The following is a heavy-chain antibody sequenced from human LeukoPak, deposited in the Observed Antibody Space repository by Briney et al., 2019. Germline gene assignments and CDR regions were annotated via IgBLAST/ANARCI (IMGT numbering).Heavy chain of an antibody. V-gene: IGHV4-59*01. Sequence: SETLSLTCTVSGGSISSYYWSWIRQPPGKGLEWIGYIYYSGSTNYNPSLKSRATISVDTSKNQFSLKLSSVTAADTPVYYCASWGDYYGSGHRNAFDIWGQGTMVTVSS. J-gene: IGHJ3*02. CDR3: ASWGDYYGSGHRNAFDI. CDR2: IYYSGST. CDR1: GGSISSYY. D-gene: IGHD3-10*01.